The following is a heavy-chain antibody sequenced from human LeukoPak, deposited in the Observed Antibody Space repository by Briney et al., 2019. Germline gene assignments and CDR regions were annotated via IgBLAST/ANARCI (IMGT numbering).Heavy chain of an antibody. D-gene: IGHD2-2*01. CDR3: ARHRNQLVPVDY. CDR1: GYTFTSYG. J-gene: IGHJ4*02. V-gene: IGHV1-18*01. CDR2: ISAYDGNT. Sequence: ASVKVSCKASGYTFTSYGISWVRQAPGQGLEWMGWISAYDGNTNYAQKLQGRVTMTTDTSTSTAYMELRSLRSDDTAVYYCARHRNQLVPVDYWGQGTLVTVSS.